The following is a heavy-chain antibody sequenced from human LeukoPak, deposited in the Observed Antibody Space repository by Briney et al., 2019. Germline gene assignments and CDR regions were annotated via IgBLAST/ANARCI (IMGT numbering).Heavy chain of an antibody. Sequence: GGSLRLSCAASGFTFSSYSMNWVRQAPGKGLEWVSSISSSSSYIYYADSVKGRFTISRDNAKNSLYLQMNSLRAEDTAVYYCARDRGKGGLSDAFDIWGQGTMVTVSS. V-gene: IGHV3-21*01. CDR3: ARDRGKGGLSDAFDI. CDR1: GFTFSSYS. D-gene: IGHD2-2*01. CDR2: ISSSSSYI. J-gene: IGHJ3*02.